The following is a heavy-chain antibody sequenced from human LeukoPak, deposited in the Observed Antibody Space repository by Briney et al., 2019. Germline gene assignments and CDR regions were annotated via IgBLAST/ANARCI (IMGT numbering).Heavy chain of an antibody. CDR1: GYTFTGYY. V-gene: IGHV1-2*02. Sequence: ASVKVSCKAPGYTFTGYYMHWVRQAPGQGLEWMGWINPNSGGTNYAQKFQGRVTMTRDTSISTAYMELSRLRSDDTAVYYCARDQALGGSYTPLVYFDYWGQGTLVTVSS. CDR3: ARDQALGGSYTPLVYFDY. CDR2: INPNSGGT. J-gene: IGHJ4*02. D-gene: IGHD1-26*01.